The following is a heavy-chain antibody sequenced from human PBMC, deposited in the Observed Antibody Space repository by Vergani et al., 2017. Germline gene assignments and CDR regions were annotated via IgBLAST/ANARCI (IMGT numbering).Heavy chain of an antibody. D-gene: IGHD6-19*01. CDR2: LSASDLRT. Sequence: EVQLLESGGGSAQPGESLRLSCVASGLTFTAHGLNGVGKVPGKGLGWVSTLSASDLRTHYADSVKGRFTISRDISKTTLFLHINSLRPEDTAVYYCAKVGRSAVAGTFGAFDIWGQGTMVTVSS. J-gene: IGHJ3*02. V-gene: IGHV3-23*01. CDR1: GLTFTAHG. CDR3: AKVGRSAVAGTFGAFDI.